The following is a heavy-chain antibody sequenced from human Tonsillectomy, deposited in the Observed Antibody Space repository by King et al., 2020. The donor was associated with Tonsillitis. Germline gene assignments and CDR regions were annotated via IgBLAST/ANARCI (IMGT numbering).Heavy chain of an antibody. V-gene: IGHV4-59*13. D-gene: IGHD3-10*01. J-gene: IGHJ4*02. Sequence: QLQESGPGLVKPSETLSLTCTVAGGSISSYYWSWIRQPPGKGLEWIGYIYYSGSTNYNPSLKSRVTISVDTSKNQFSLKLSSVTAADTAVYSCAWDKGAGSVSYSPFDYWGQGTLVTVSS. CDR1: GGSISSYY. CDR2: IYYSGST. CDR3: AWDKGAGSVSYSPFDY.